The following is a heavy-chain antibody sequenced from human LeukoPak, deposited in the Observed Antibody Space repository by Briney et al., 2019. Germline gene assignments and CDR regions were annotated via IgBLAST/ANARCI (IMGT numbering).Heavy chain of an antibody. V-gene: IGHV4-30-2*01. CDR3: ARVTYYYDSSGYYPAYYFDY. Sequence: SETLSLTCTVSGGSIRSSYYYWGWIRQPPGKGLEWIGYIYHSGSTYYNPSLKSRVTISVDRSKNQFSLKLSSVTAADTAVYYCARVTYYYDSSGYYPAYYFDYWGQGTLVTVSS. J-gene: IGHJ4*02. CDR1: GGSIRSSYYY. CDR2: IYHSGST. D-gene: IGHD3-22*01.